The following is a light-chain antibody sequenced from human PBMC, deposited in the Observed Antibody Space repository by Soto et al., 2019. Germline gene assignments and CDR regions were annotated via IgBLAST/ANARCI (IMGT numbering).Light chain of an antibody. V-gene: IGKV3-15*01. Sequence: EIVMTQSPATLSVSPGERATLSCRASQRVDNSLAWYQKRPGQPPRLLIYAASTRATGTPVRFSGSGSGTEFTLTISSLQSEDFAVSNCQMYNNWPTRYTCGPGTKLEIK. CDR1: QRVDNS. CDR2: AAS. CDR3: QMYNNWPTRYT. J-gene: IGKJ2*01.